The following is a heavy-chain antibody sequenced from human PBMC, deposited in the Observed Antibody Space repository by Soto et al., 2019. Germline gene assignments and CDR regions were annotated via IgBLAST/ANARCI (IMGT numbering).Heavy chain of an antibody. CDR1: GYSFTGYQ. CDR3: ARGRTIVSPGN. Sequence: QVQLVQSGAEVKKPGASVNVSCKASGYSFTGYQIHWVRQAPGQGLEWMGWINPNSGGTNLAQKFQGRVTMTRDTSVTTAYMEINGLTSDDTAVYYCARGRTIVSPGNWGQGTLVGVSS. J-gene: IGHJ4*02. CDR2: INPNSGGT. V-gene: IGHV1-2*02. D-gene: IGHD1-1*01.